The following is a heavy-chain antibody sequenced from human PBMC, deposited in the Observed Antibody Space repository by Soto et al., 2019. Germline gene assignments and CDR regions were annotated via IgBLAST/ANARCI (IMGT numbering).Heavy chain of an antibody. CDR2: INPSGGST. V-gene: IGHV1-46*01. Sequence: ASVKVSCKASGYTFTRSGISWVRQAPGQGLEWMGVINPSGGSTTYAQKFQGRVTMTRDTSTSTVYMELSSLRSEDTAVYYCAREPKWEPVDYWGQGTLVTVSS. CDR1: GYTFTRSG. CDR3: AREPKWEPVDY. J-gene: IGHJ4*02. D-gene: IGHD1-26*01.